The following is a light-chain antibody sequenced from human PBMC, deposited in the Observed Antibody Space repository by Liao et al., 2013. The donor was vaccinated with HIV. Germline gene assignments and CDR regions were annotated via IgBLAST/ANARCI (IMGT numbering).Light chain of an antibody. V-gene: IGLV3-1*01. Sequence: SYEVTQPPSVSVSPGQTASIPCSGDRLGDKYACWYQQKPGQSPVLVIYQDSKRPSGIPERFSGSNSGNTATLTISATQAMDEADYYCQAWASSTGVFGGGTRLTVL. J-gene: IGLJ3*02. CDR1: RLGDKY. CDR3: QAWASSTGV. CDR2: QDS.